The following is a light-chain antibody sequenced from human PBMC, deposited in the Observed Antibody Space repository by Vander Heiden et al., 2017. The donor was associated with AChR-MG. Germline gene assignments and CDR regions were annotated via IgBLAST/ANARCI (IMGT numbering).Light chain of an antibody. Sequence: EIVLTQSPATLSLSPGERATLSCRASQGGSSYLAWYQQKPGQAPRLLIYDASNRATGIPARFSGSGSGTDFTLTISSLEPEDFAVYYCQQHSSWPRTFGQGTRLEIK. J-gene: IGKJ5*01. CDR1: QGGSSY. CDR2: DAS. CDR3: QQHSSWPRT. V-gene: IGKV3-11*01.